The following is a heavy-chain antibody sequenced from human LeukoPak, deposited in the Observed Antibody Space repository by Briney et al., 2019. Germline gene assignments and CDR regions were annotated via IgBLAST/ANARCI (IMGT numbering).Heavy chain of an antibody. V-gene: IGHV5-51*01. CDR2: IYPGDSDT. CDR1: GYSFTSYW. D-gene: IGHD3-22*01. J-gene: IGHJ3*02. Sequence: GESLKISCKGSGYSFTSYWIGWVRQMPGKGLEWMGIIYPGDSDTRYSPSFQGQVTISADKSISTAYLQWSSLKASDTAMYYCARQQGSNFTMIDYRSVFDIWGQGKRVTVSS. CDR3: ARQQGSNFTMIDYRSVFDI.